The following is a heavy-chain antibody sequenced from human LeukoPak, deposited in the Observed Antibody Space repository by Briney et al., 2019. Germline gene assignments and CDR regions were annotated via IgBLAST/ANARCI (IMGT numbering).Heavy chain of an antibody. V-gene: IGHV1-46*01. CDR2: INPSGGST. J-gene: IGHJ6*03. CDR1: GYTFTSYY. Sequence: GASVKVSRKASGYTFTSYYMHWVRQAPGQGLEWMGIINPSGGSTSYAQKFQGRVTMTRDMSTSTVYMELSSLRSEDTAVYYCARGVVVVVADENYYYMDVWGKGTTVTVSS. D-gene: IGHD2-15*01. CDR3: ARGVVVVVADENYYYMDV.